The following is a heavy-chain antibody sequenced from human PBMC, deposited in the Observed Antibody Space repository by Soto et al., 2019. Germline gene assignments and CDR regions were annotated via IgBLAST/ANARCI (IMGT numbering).Heavy chain of an antibody. D-gene: IGHD2-2*01. Sequence: EVQLVESGGGLVQPGRSLRLSCAASGFTFDDYAMHWVRQAPGKGLEWVSGISWNSGSIGYADSVKGRFTISRDNAKNSLYLQMNSLRAEDTALYYCAKGKHPPVGYCSSTSCDERDWYFDLWGRGTLVTVSS. V-gene: IGHV3-9*01. CDR3: AKGKHPPVGYCSSTSCDERDWYFDL. J-gene: IGHJ2*01. CDR2: ISWNSGSI. CDR1: GFTFDDYA.